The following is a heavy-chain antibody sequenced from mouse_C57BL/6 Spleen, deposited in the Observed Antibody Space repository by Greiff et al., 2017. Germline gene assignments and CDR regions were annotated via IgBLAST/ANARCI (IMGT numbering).Heavy chain of an antibody. Sequence: QVQLQQPGAELVRPGTSVKLSCKASGYTFTSYWMHWVKQRPGQGLEWIGVIDPSDSYTNYNQKFKGKATLTVDTSSSTAYMQLSSLTSEDSAVYYCARNDGSNFDYWGQGTTLTVSS. V-gene: IGHV1-59*01. CDR2: IDPSDSYT. D-gene: IGHD2-3*01. CDR3: ARNDGSNFDY. J-gene: IGHJ2*01. CDR1: GYTFTSYW.